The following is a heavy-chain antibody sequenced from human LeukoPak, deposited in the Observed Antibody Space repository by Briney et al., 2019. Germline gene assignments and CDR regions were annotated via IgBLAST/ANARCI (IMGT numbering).Heavy chain of an antibody. CDR2: ISHDGSKI. D-gene: IGHD3-22*01. CDR3: AKLGYDSSGASRTLDY. J-gene: IGHJ4*02. CDR1: GFTFSSYG. V-gene: IGHV3-30*18. Sequence: TGGSLRLSCAASGFTFSSYGMHWVRQAPGKGLEWVAIISHDGSKIHYGDFVKGRFIISRDNSKNTLYLQMDSLRPEDTAVYYCAKLGYDSSGASRTLDYWGQGTLVTVSS.